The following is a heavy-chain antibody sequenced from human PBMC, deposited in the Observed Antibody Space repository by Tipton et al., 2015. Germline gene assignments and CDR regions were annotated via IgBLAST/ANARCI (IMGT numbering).Heavy chain of an antibody. CDR2: INSDGSST. D-gene: IGHD5-18*01. V-gene: IGHV3-74*01. J-gene: IGHJ6*02. CDR3: ARGNTAMVGGSDV. CDR1: GFTFSSYA. Sequence: SLRLSCAASGFTFSSYAMSWVRQAPGKGLEWVSRINSDGSSTSYADSVKGRFTISRDNAKNTLYLQMNSLRAEDTAVYYCARGNTAMVGGSDVWGQGTTVTVSS.